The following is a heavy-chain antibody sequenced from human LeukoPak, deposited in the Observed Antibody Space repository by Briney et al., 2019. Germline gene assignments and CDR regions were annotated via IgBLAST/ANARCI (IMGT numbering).Heavy chain of an antibody. J-gene: IGHJ6*02. CDR2: INPNSGGT. CDR1: GYTFTGYY. Sequence: ASVKVSCKASGYTFTGYYMHWVRQAPGQGLEWMGWINPNSGGTNYAQKFQGRVTMTRDTSISTAYMELSRLRSDDTAVYYCARGSITIFGXVIIQDYGMDVWGQGTTVTVSS. D-gene: IGHD3-3*01. V-gene: IGHV1-2*02. CDR3: ARGSITIFGXVIIQDYGMDV.